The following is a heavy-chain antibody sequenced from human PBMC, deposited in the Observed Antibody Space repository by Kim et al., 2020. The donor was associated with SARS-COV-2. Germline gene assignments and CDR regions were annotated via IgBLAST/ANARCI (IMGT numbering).Heavy chain of an antibody. CDR3: ARLYYYGSGAGMDV. V-gene: IGHV3-33*01. Sequence: GGSLRLSCAVSGFTFSSYGMHWVRQAPGKGLEWVAVIWYDGSNKYYADSVKGRFTIPRDNSKNTLYLQMNSLRAEDTAVYYCARLYYYGSGAGMDVWGQGTTVTVSS. CDR2: IWYDGSNK. CDR1: GFTFSSYG. D-gene: IGHD3-10*01. J-gene: IGHJ6*02.